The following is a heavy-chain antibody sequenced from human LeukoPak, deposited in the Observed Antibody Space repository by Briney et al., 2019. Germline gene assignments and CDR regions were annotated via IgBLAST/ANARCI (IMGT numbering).Heavy chain of an antibody. CDR1: GGSISSSNW. V-gene: IGHV4-4*02. J-gene: IGHJ5*02. Sequence: SETLSLTCAVSGGSISSSNWWSWVRQPPGKGLEWIGEIYHSGSTNYNPSLKSRVTISVDKSKNQFSLKLSSVTAADTAVYYCARPCSGGSCHPGAGQNWFDPWGQGTLVTVSS. CDR2: IYHSGST. D-gene: IGHD2-15*01. CDR3: ARPCSGGSCHPGAGQNWFDP.